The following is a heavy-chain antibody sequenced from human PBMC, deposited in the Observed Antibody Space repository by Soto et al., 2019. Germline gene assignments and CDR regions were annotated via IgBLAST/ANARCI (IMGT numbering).Heavy chain of an antibody. CDR1: GFTFSSFA. CDR2: ISGSGGST. D-gene: IGHD6-13*01. J-gene: IGHJ4*02. V-gene: IGHV3-23*01. Sequence: PGGSLRLSCAASGFTFSSFAMSWVRQAPGKGLDWVSAISGSGGSTYSADSVKGRFTISRDNSKNTLYLQMSSLRAEDTAVYCARGFSAGKGSPPDFWGQGSLVTVSS. CDR3: ARGFSAGKGSPPDF.